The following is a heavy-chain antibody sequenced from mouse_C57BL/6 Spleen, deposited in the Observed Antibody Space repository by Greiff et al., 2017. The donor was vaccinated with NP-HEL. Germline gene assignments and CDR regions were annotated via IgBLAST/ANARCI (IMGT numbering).Heavy chain of an antibody. CDR1: GYSFTGYF. V-gene: IGHV1-20*01. CDR3: ARGALRLYAMDY. CDR2: LNPYNGDT. Sequence: EVQLQQSGPELVTPGDSVQISCTASGYSFTGYFMNWVMQSHGKSLEWLGRLNPYNGDTFYNQKFKGKATLTVDKSSSTAHMELRSLTSEDSAVYYCARGALRLYAMDYWGQGTSVTVSS. J-gene: IGHJ4*01. D-gene: IGHD1-1*01.